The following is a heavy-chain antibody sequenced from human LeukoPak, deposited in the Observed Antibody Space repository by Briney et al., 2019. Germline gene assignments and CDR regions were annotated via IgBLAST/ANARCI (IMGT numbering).Heavy chain of an antibody. CDR2: IYISGST. J-gene: IGHJ4*02. CDR1: RGSLSSYY. V-gene: IGHV4-4*07. CDR3: ARDGDYGDYVDY. D-gene: IGHD4-17*01. Sequence: SETLSLTCTVSRGSLSSYYWSWIRPPAGKGLEWIGRIYISGSTHYNPSLKSRVTMSVDTSKNQFSLKLSSVTAADTAVYYCARDGDYGDYVDYWGQGTLVTVSS.